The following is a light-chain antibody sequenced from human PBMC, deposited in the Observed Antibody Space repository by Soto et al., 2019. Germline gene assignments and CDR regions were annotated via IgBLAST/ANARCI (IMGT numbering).Light chain of an antibody. CDR2: GIS. Sequence: ERVLTQAPGTLSLSPVERATLSCRASQCVTNRYIAWYQQRPGQAPRLLIYGISNRAPGIPDRFSGSGSGPDFPLTISRLGPEYFVVYYCQQYSSLPHPFGPGTKLE. J-gene: IGKJ2*01. CDR3: QQYSSLPHP. CDR1: QCVTNRY. V-gene: IGKV3-20*01.